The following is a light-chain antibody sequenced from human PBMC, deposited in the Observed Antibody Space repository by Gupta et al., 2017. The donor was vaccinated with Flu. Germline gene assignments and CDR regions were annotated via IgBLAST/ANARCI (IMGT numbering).Light chain of an antibody. J-gene: IGLJ3*02. CDR2: KDT. Sequence: VDLYRQKTGQAQALVMFKDTKSASEIPDRFSGSTSGTTVTLTISGVQPEDEADYYCQTADSDYNWIFGGGTKLTV. V-gene: IGLV3-25*03. CDR3: QTADSDYNWI.